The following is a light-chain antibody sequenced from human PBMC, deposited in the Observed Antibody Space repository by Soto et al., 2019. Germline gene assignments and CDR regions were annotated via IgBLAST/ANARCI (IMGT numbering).Light chain of an antibody. V-gene: IGKV1-27*01. CDR2: AAS. CDR3: QKYDGVPLT. CDR1: QGIDNY. J-gene: IGKJ4*01. Sequence: DIQMTQSPSSLSASVGDRVIITCRASQGIDNYLAWYQQRPGKVPKLLIYAASTLQSGVPSRISGSGLGTEFTRTIGRLQPEDVASYYCQKYDGVPLTFGGGTRVEIK.